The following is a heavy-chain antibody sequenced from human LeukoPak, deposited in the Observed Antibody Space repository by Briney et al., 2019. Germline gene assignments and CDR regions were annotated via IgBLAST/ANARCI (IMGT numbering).Heavy chain of an antibody. CDR2: IYATKNT. Sequence: PSQTLSLTCTVSGGSISSGSAYWNWIRQPAGKGLEWIGHIYATKNTNYSPSLKSRVNTSADTSKNQFSLKLTSVTAADTAVYYCARGRITMIRGIIISGYFDYWGQGALVTVSS. J-gene: IGHJ4*02. CDR3: ARGRITMIRGIIISGYFDY. CDR1: GGSISSGSAY. V-gene: IGHV4-61*09. D-gene: IGHD3-10*01.